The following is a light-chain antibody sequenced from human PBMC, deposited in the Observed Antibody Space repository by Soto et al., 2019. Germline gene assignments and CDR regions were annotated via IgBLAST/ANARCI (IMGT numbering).Light chain of an antibody. Sequence: EIVMTQSPATLSVSPGERATLSCRASQSVSSNLAWYQQKPGQAPRLLIYGASTRATGIPARFSGSGSGREFTLTISSLQSEDLAVYYCQQYNNWPYTFGQGTKLEIK. CDR1: QSVSSN. J-gene: IGKJ2*01. CDR2: GAS. CDR3: QQYNNWPYT. V-gene: IGKV3-15*01.